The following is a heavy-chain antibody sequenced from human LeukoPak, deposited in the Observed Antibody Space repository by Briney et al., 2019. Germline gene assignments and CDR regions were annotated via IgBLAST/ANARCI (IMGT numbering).Heavy chain of an antibody. CDR3: ARVGWLQSLYYGMDV. Sequence: PGGSLRLSCAASGFTFSSYAMHWVRQAPGKGLEWVAVISYDGSNKCYADSVKGRFTISRDNSKNTLYLQMNSLRAEDTAVYYCARVGWLQSLYYGMDVWGQGTTVTVSS. CDR1: GFTFSSYA. D-gene: IGHD5-24*01. CDR2: ISYDGSNK. V-gene: IGHV3-30-3*01. J-gene: IGHJ6*02.